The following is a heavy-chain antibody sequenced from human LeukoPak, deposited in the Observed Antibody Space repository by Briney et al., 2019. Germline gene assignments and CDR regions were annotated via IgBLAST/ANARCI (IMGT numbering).Heavy chain of an antibody. CDR1: GGPITDYF. Sequence: SETLSLTCTVSGGPITDYFWNWIRQPAGKGLEWIGRLYSSGSTNYNPSLKSRVIMSVDTSKNQFSLKLYSVTAADTAVYYCARDDGDSVLEYWGQGALVTVSS. V-gene: IGHV4-4*07. J-gene: IGHJ4*02. D-gene: IGHD4-17*01. CDR3: ARDDGDSVLEY. CDR2: LYSSGST.